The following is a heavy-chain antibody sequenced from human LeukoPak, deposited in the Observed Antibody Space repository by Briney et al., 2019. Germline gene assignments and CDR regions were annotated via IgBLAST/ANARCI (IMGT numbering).Heavy chain of an antibody. D-gene: IGHD6-13*01. V-gene: IGHV4-59*12. CDR3: ARDVPAGTGIGFDY. Sequence: SETLSLTCTVSGGSISSYYWSWIRQPPGKGLEWIGYIYYSGSTNYNPSLKSRVTISVDTSKNQFSLKLSSVTAADTAVYYCARDVPAGTGIGFDYWGQGTLVTVSS. CDR2: IYYSGST. CDR1: GGSISSYY. J-gene: IGHJ4*02.